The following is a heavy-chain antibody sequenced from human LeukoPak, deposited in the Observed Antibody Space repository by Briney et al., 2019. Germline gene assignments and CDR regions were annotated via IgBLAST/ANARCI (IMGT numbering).Heavy chain of an antibody. V-gene: IGHV1-46*01. J-gene: IGHJ4*02. CDR3: ARRELAGSTAYFDY. D-gene: IGHD1-26*01. Sequence: VASVKVSCKASGYTFTSYYIHWVRQAPGQGLEWMGIINPSGGSTNYAQDFQGRATMTRDTSTSTVYMELSSLRSEDTAVYYCARRELAGSTAYFDYWGQGTLVTVSS. CDR2: INPSGGST. CDR1: GYTFTSYY.